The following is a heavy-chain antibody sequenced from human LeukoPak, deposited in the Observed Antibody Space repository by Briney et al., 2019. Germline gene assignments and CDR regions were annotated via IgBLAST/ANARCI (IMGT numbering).Heavy chain of an antibody. CDR1: GSSFTSYW. CDR2: IYPGDSDT. J-gene: IGHJ4*02. CDR3: ARRRVSDRFDY. Sequence: GAALEISWKGAGSSFTSYWIWWGRPTPRKGLGWRGIIYPGDSDTRYSPSFEGQITISADKSITTAFLQWSRLKASESAMYCWARRRVSDRFDYWGQGTLVTVSS. D-gene: IGHD2/OR15-2a*01. V-gene: IGHV5-51*01.